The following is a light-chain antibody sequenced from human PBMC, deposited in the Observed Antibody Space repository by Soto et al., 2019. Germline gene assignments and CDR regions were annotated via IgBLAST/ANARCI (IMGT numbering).Light chain of an antibody. J-gene: IGKJ2*01. Sequence: DIQMTQSPSSLSASVGDRVAITCRASQSISSYLNWYQQKPGKALNLLIYGASSLQGGVPPRFSGSGSGTDFTLTISSLQPEDFATYYRQQXYSTPPYTFSQGTKLEIK. CDR3: QQXYSTPPYT. CDR2: GAS. CDR1: QSISSY. V-gene: IGKV1-39*01.